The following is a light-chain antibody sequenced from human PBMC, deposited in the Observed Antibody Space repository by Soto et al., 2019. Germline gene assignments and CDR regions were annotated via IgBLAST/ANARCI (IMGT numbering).Light chain of an antibody. Sequence: QSALAQPASVSGSPGQSITISCIGTSSDVGGYDYVSWYQHHPGKAPRLMIYDVSDRPSGVSNRFSGSKSGNTASLTISGLQAEDEAEYYCSSYASTKYVFGSGTKVTVL. CDR1: SSDVGGYDY. V-gene: IGLV2-14*03. CDR2: DVS. CDR3: SSYASTKYV. J-gene: IGLJ1*01.